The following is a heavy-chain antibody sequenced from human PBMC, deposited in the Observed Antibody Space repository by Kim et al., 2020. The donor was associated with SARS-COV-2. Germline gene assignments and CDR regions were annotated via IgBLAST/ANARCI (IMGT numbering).Heavy chain of an antibody. CDR3: AASYGGNSEGDC. D-gene: IGHD4-17*01. CDR2: IVVGSGGT. Sequence: SVKVSCRTSGFTFSTSAIQWVRQARGQRLEWIGWIVVGSGGTSYAQKFQERVTITRDMSTSTAYMELSSLRSDDTAIYYCAASYGGNSEGDCWGQGTLVTVSS. CDR1: GFTFSTSA. V-gene: IGHV1-58*02. J-gene: IGHJ4*02.